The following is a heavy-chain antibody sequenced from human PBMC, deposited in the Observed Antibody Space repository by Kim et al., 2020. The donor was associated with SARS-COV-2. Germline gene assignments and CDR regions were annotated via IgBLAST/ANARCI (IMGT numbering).Heavy chain of an antibody. Sequence: GGSLRLSCAASGFTFSSYWMSWVRQAPGKGLEWVANIKQDGSEKYYVASVKGRVTISRDNAKNPLYLKMNSLRAEDTAVYYCAREDVYSGYDSEEPFDYWGQGTLVTVSS. CDR1: GFTFSSYW. CDR2: IKQDGSEK. J-gene: IGHJ4*02. V-gene: IGHV3-7*01. D-gene: IGHD5-12*01. CDR3: AREDVYSGYDSEEPFDY.